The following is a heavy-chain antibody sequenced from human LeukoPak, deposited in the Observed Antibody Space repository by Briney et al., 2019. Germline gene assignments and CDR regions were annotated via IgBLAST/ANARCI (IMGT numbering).Heavy chain of an antibody. CDR2: IYCSGST. CDR3: ARGGKATVVTM. V-gene: IGHV4-4*07. Sequence: PSETLSLTCTVSGGSINSCYWSWIRQPAGKGLEWIGRIYCSGSTNYNPSLKSRVSMSVDTSKNQFSLKLTSVTAADTAVYYCARGGKATVVTMWGQGILVTVSS. D-gene: IGHD4-23*01. CDR1: GGSINSCY. J-gene: IGHJ4*02.